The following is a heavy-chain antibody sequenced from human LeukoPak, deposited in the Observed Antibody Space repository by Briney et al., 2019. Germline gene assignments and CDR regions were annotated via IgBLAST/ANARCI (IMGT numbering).Heavy chain of an antibody. V-gene: IGHV1-46*01. Sequence: ASVKVSCKASGYTFTSYYMHWVRQAPGQGLEWMGIINPSGGSTSYAQKSQGRVTMTRDMSTSTVYMEPRSLRSEDTAVYYCAALGSAAGTSFDYWGQGTLVTVSS. J-gene: IGHJ4*02. D-gene: IGHD6-13*01. CDR3: AALGSAAGTSFDY. CDR2: INPSGGST. CDR1: GYTFTSYY.